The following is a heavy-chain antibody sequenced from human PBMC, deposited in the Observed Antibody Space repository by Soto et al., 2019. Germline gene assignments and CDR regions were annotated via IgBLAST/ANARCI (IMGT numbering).Heavy chain of an antibody. V-gene: IGHV4-31*03. CDR3: ARAMANYFDY. Sequence: QVQLQESGPGLVKPSQTLSVTCTVSGGSVSSDDYSWSWIRQHPGKGLEWIGYIRDSGSTYYNPSREGRVTKAVDTPNDPCSLRLRSVTATDTAVYYCARAMANYFDYWGQGTLVTASS. J-gene: IGHJ4*02. CDR2: IRDSGST. D-gene: IGHD2-8*01. CDR1: GGSVSSDDYS.